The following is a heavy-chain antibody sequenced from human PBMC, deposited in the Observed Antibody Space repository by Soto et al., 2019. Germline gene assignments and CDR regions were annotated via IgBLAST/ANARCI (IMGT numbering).Heavy chain of an antibody. Sequence: GGSLRLSCEASGLTLSSYWMSWIAHAAGKGLEWGANTRNNEGQSYLVESVKCRFTISRDNAKNSMCLQITSLRVEDTAVYYFVRYGSTGEHFDSWGQGTPVTVSS. J-gene: IGHJ4*02. CDR1: GLTLSSYW. D-gene: IGHD1-1*01. CDR3: VRYGSTGEHFDS. CDR2: TRNNEGQS. V-gene: IGHV3-7*01.